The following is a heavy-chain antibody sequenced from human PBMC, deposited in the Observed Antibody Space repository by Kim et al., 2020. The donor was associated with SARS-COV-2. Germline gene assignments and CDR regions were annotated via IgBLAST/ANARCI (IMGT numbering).Heavy chain of an antibody. Sequence: GESLKISCKGSGYSFTSYWISWVRQMPGKGLEWMGRIDPSDSYTNYSPSFQGHVTISADKSISTAYLQWSSLKASDTAMYYCARRFGRYYDSSGYYYDAFDIWGQGTMVTVSS. J-gene: IGHJ3*02. D-gene: IGHD3-22*01. CDR2: IDPSDSYT. CDR1: GYSFTSYW. V-gene: IGHV5-10-1*01. CDR3: ARRFGRYYDSSGYYYDAFDI.